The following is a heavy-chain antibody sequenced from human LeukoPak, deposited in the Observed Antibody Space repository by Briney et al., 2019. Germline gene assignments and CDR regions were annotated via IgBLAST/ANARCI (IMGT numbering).Heavy chain of an antibody. CDR3: ARDSIPDYDSSGYYYYFDY. D-gene: IGHD3-22*01. CDR2: ISSNGGST. J-gene: IGHJ4*02. CDR1: GFTFSSCA. V-gene: IGHV3-64*01. Sequence: TGGSLRLSCAASGFTFSSCAMHWVRQAPGKGLEYVSAISSNGGSTYYANSVKGRFTISRDNSKNTLYLQMGSLRAEDMAVYYCARDSIPDYDSSGYYYYFDYWGQGTLVTVSS.